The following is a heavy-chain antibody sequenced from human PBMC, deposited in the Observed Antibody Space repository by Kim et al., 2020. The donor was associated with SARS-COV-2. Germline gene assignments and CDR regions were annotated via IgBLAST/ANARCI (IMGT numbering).Heavy chain of an antibody. J-gene: IGHJ4*02. D-gene: IGHD2-15*01. CDR3: SRGYCSGGSCYLLDY. CDR2: INHSGST. CDR1: GGSFSGYY. V-gene: IGHV4-34*01. Sequence: SETLSLTCAVYGGSFSGYYWSWIRQPPGKGLEWIGEINHSGSTNYNPSLKSRVTISVDTSKNQFSLQLSSVTAADTAVYYCSRGYCSGGSCYLLDYWGQGTLVTVSS.